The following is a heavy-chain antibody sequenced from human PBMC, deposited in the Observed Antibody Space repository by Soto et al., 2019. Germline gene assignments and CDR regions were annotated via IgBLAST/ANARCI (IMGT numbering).Heavy chain of an antibody. Sequence: GESLKISCQGSGYIFTSYWIGWVRHMPGKGLEWMGLIYPDGSDSRYSPSFQGRVTISADKSTSTAYLQWSSLKASDSAIYFCARQLYTTSSFPAFWGQGTLVTVSS. D-gene: IGHD6-6*01. CDR3: ARQLYTTSSFPAF. V-gene: IGHV5-51*01. CDR2: IYPDGSDS. CDR1: GYIFTSYW. J-gene: IGHJ1*01.